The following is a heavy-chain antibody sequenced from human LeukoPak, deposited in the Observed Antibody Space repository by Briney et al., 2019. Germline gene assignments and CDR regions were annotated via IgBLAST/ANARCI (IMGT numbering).Heavy chain of an antibody. V-gene: IGHV1-18*01. D-gene: IGHD3-22*01. CDR2: ISAYNGNT. CDR1: GYTFTSYG. J-gene: IGHJ3*02. CDR3: ARVKGSYYYDSSGYDDAFDI. Sequence: ASVTVSFKASGYTFTSYGISWVRQAPGQGLEWMGWISAYNGNTNYAQKLQGRVTMTTDTSTSTAYMELRSLRSDDTAVYYCARVKGSYYYDSSGYDDAFDIWGQGTMVTVSS.